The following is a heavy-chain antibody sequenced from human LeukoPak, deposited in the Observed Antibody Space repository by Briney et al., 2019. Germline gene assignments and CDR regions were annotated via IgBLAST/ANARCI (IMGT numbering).Heavy chain of an antibody. Sequence: PSETLSLTCTVSGGSMSSYYWSWIRQPPGKGLGWIGYIYYNGKTNYSPSLNSRVTISVDTSRNQFSLKLNSVTAADTAVYYCARGGWSVDYWGQGTLVTVSS. D-gene: IGHD6-19*01. CDR2: IYYNGKT. CDR1: GGSMSSYY. V-gene: IGHV4-59*08. J-gene: IGHJ4*02. CDR3: ARGGWSVDY.